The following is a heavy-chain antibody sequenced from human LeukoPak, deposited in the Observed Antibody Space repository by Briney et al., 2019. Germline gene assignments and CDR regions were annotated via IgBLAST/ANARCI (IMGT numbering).Heavy chain of an antibody. V-gene: IGHV3-23*01. CDR1: GFTFSSYA. CDR3: ASRGSDIAAAGQ. CDR2: ISGSGGST. Sequence: GGSLRLSCAASGFTFSSYAMSWVRQAPGKGLEWVSAISGSGGSTYYADSVKGRFTTSRDNSKNTLYLQMNSLRAEDTAVYYCASRGSDIAAAGQWGQGTLVTVSS. J-gene: IGHJ4*02. D-gene: IGHD6-13*01.